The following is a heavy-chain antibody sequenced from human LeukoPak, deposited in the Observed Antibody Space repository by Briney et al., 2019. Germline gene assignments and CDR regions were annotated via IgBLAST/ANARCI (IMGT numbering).Heavy chain of an antibody. V-gene: IGHV3-48*02. J-gene: IGHJ4*02. CDR3: ARDPGIQLWLDYFDY. CDR1: GFTFSSYS. Sequence: GGSLRLSCAASGFTFSSYSMNWVRQAPGKGLEWVSYISSSSTIYYADSVKGRFTISRDNAKNSLYLQMNSLRDEDTAVYYCARDPGIQLWLDYFDYWGQGTLVTVSS. CDR2: ISSSSTI. D-gene: IGHD5-18*01.